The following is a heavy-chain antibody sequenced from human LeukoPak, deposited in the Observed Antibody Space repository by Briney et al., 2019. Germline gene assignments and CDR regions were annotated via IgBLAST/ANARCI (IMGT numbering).Heavy chain of an antibody. J-gene: IGHJ4*02. CDR2: IWYDGSNK. V-gene: IGHV3-33*01. Sequence: PGRSLRLSCAASGFTFSSYGMHWVRQAPGKGLEWVAVIWYDGSNKYYADSVKGRFTISRDNSKNTLYLQMNSLRAEDTAVYYCARNQDSSSFDCWGQGTLVTVSS. CDR3: ARNQDSSSFDC. CDR1: GFTFSSYG. D-gene: IGHD6-6*01.